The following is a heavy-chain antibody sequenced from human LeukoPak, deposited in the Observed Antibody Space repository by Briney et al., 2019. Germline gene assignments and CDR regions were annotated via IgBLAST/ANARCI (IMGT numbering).Heavy chain of an antibody. Sequence: SETLSLTCTVSDYSISSGYGYYWGWIRQPPGKGLEWIGNIYHSGITYYNHFNSSLKSRVTISIDTSKNQFSLRLTSVIAADTAVYFCATLVSTRYYFDYWGQGTLVTVSS. CDR3: ATLVSTRYYFDY. J-gene: IGHJ4*02. CDR1: DYSISSGYGYY. V-gene: IGHV4-38-2*02. D-gene: IGHD5/OR15-5a*01. CDR2: IYHSGIT.